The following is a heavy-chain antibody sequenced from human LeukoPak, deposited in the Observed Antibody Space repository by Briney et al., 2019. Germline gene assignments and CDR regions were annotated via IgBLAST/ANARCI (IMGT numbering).Heavy chain of an antibody. CDR2: IYYSGST. CDR1: GGSISSGDYY. J-gene: IGHJ4*02. V-gene: IGHV4-30-4*01. Sequence: SETLSLTCTVSGGSISSGDYYWSWIRQPPGKGLEWIGYIYYSGSTYYNPSLKSRVTISVDTSKNQFSLKLSSVTAADTAVYYCARVESRGGHAAAVGYWGQGTLVTVSS. CDR3: ARVESRGGHAAAVGY. D-gene: IGHD6-13*01.